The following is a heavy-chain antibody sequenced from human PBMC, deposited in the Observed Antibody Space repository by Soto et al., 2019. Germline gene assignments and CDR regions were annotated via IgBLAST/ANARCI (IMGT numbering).Heavy chain of an antibody. CDR1: GFTLITYA. V-gene: IGHV3-23*01. CDR3: AKSPSY. Sequence: GGSLRLSCAASGFTLITYAMSWVRQAPGKGLEWVSSISGSGGTAYNVDSVKGRFTISRDNSKNTLYLQVSYLRGEDTAVYYCAKSPSYWRQGTLVTVSS. CDR2: ISGSGGTA. J-gene: IGHJ4*02.